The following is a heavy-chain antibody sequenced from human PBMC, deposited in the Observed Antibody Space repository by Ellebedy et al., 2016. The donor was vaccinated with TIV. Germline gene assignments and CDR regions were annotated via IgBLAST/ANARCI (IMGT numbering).Heavy chain of an antibody. D-gene: IGHD3-10*01. V-gene: IGHV4-39*07. Sequence: MPSETLSLTCSVSSDSISRSSYYWGWIRQTPGKGLEWIGSIDDRGRIFYNPSLKSRVTMAVDTSKNQFSLKVNSVTASDTAVYYCVRDLYYKVYFDYWGQGSLVTVSS. J-gene: IGHJ4*02. CDR1: SDSISRSSYY. CDR3: VRDLYYKVYFDY. CDR2: IDDRGRI.